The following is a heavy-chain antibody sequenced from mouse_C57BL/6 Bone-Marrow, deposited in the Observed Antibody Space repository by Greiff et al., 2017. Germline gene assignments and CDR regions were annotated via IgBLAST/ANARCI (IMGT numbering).Heavy chain of an antibody. CDR2: ISSGGSYT. CDR1: GFTFSSYG. D-gene: IGHD1-1*01. CDR3: AGLLRSGRFAY. V-gene: IGHV5-6*01. J-gene: IGHJ3*01. Sequence: EVKLVESGGDLVKPGGSLKFSCAASGFTFSSYGMSWVRQTPDKRLEWVATISSGGSYTYSPDSVKGRFPISRDNAKNTLSLPMSSLKSEDPAMYYCAGLLRSGRFAYWGQGTLVTVSA.